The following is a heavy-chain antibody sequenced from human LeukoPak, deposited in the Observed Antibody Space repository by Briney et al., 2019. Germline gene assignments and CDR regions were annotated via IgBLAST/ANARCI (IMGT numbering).Heavy chain of an antibody. Sequence: NTSETLSLTCTVSDGSISSSSYYWGWIRQPPGKGLEWIGYIYHSGSTYYNPSLKSRVTISVDRSKNQFSLKLSSVTAADTAVYYCARGRYSNSARDPYYFDYWGQGTLVTVSS. CDR2: IYHSGST. V-gene: IGHV4-39*07. D-gene: IGHD4-11*01. J-gene: IGHJ4*02. CDR3: ARGRYSNSARDPYYFDY. CDR1: DGSISSSSYY.